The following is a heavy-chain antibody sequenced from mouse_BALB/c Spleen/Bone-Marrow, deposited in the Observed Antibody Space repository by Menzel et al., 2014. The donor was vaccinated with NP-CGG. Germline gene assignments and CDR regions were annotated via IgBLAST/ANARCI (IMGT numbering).Heavy chain of an antibody. V-gene: IGHV1S56*01. CDR2: IYPGNVNT. D-gene: IGHD2-14*01. Sequence: VQLQESGPELVKPGASVRISCKASGYTFTSYYIHWVKQRPGQGLEWIGWIYPGNVNTKYNEKFKDKATLTADKSSSTAYMQLSSLTSEDSAVYFCARGGYDGAWFTYWGQGTPVTVSA. CDR3: ARGGYDGAWFTY. CDR1: GYTFTSYY. J-gene: IGHJ3*01.